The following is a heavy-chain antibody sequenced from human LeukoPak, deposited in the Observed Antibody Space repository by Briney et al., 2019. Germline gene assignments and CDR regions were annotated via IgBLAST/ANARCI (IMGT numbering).Heavy chain of an antibody. V-gene: IGHV4-59*01. J-gene: IGHJ4*02. CDR3: AKNNGDYSSSFNRPYYFDY. CDR1: GGSISSYY. D-gene: IGHD6-13*01. Sequence: SETLSLTCTVSGGSISSYYWSWIRQPPGKGLEWIGYIYYSGSTNYNPSLKSRVTISVDTSKNQFSLKLSSVTAEDTAVYYCAKNNGDYSSSFNRPYYFDYWGQGTLVTVSS. CDR2: IYYSGST.